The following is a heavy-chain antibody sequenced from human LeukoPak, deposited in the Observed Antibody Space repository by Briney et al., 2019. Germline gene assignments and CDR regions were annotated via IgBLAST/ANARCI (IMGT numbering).Heavy chain of an antibody. Sequence: SETLSLTCTVSGGSISSYYWSWIRQPPGKGLEWIGRISSSGSTNYNPSLKSRVTMSVDTSKNQFSLKLSSVTAADTAVYYCATDKAYYYGSGSFNWFDPWGQGTLVTVSS. J-gene: IGHJ5*02. D-gene: IGHD3-10*01. CDR3: ATDKAYYYGSGSFNWFDP. V-gene: IGHV4-4*07. CDR1: GGSISSYY. CDR2: ISSSGST.